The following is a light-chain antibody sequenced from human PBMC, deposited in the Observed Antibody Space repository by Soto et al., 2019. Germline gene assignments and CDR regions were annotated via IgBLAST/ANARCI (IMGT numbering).Light chain of an antibody. CDR2: DTS. CDR3: LMRSKWPLT. Sequence: EIVLTQSPATLSLSPGERATLSCRASQSVSRYFAWYQQKPGQPPSLLIYDTSNRATGGPDRFSGSGSGTDFTLTISRLEPGDFAVYYCLMRSKWPLTFGQGSRVEIK. CDR1: QSVSRY. J-gene: IGKJ1*01. V-gene: IGKV3-11*01.